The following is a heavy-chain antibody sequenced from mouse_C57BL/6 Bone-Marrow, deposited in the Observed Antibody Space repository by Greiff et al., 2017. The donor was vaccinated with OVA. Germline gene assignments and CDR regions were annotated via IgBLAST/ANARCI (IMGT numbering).Heavy chain of an antibody. V-gene: IGHV1-52*01. Sequence: VQLQQPGAELVRPGSSVKLSCKASGYTFTSYWMHWVKQRPIQGLEWIGNIDPSDSETHYNQKFKDKATLTVDKSSSTAYMQLSSLTSEDSAVYYCARGDWDRHYFDYWGQGTTLTVSS. CDR1: GYTFTSYW. D-gene: IGHD4-1*01. J-gene: IGHJ2*01. CDR3: ARGDWDRHYFDY. CDR2: IDPSDSET.